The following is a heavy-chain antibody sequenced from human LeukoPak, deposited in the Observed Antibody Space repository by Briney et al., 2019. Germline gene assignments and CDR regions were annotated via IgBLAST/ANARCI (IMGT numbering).Heavy chain of an antibody. Sequence: GASVKVSCKASGYTFTGYYMHWVRQAPGQGLEWMGRINPNSGGTNYAQKFQGRVTMTRDTSISTAYMELSRLRSDDTAVYYCARHLVVPAAKKGAYGMDVWGQGTTVTVSS. CDR3: ARHLVVPAAKKGAYGMDV. J-gene: IGHJ6*02. CDR2: INPNSGGT. CDR1: GYTFTGYY. D-gene: IGHD2-2*01. V-gene: IGHV1-2*06.